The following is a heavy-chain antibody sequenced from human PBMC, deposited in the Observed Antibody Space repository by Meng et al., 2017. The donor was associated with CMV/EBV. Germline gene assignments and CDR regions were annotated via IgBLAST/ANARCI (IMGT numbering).Heavy chain of an antibody. CDR3: ARDNDFWSGYYRYYYYYYGMDV. D-gene: IGHD3-3*01. Sequence: GGSLRLSCAASGFTFSSYSMNWVRQAPGKGLEWVSSISSSSSYIYYADSVKGRFTISRDNAKNSLYLQMNSLRAEDTAVYYCARDNDFWSGYYRYYYYYYGMDVWGQGTTVTRLL. J-gene: IGHJ6*02. CDR1: GFTFSSYS. V-gene: IGHV3-21*01. CDR2: ISSSSSYI.